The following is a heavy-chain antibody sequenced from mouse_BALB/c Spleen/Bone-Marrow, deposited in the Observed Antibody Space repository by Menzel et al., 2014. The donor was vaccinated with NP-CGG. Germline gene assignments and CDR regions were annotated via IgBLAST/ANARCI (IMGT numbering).Heavy chain of an antibody. CDR1: GYAFSSYW. V-gene: IGHV1-80*01. CDR3: ARTPWFAY. CDR2: IYPGDGDT. Sequence: VQLQQSGAELVRPGSSVKISCKASGYAFSSYWMNWVRQRPGQGLEWIGQIYPGDGDTNYNGKFKGKATLTADRSSSTAYMQLSSLTSGDSAVYFCARTPWFAYWGQGTLVTVSA. J-gene: IGHJ3*01.